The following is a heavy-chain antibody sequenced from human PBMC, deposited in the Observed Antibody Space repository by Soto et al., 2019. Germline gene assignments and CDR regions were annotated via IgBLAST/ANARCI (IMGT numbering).Heavy chain of an antibody. J-gene: IGHJ5*02. V-gene: IGHV3-33*01. D-gene: IGHD3-22*01. CDR1: GFTFSSYG. CDR2: IWYDGSNK. CDR3: ARDGRNYYDSSGYSNWFDP. Sequence: QVQLVESGGGVVQPGRSLRLSCAASGFTFSSYGMHCVRQAPGKGLEWVAVIWYDGSNKYYADSVKGRFTISRDNSKHPLYLQMNSLRAEDTAVYYCARDGRNYYDSSGYSNWFDPWGQGTLVTVSS.